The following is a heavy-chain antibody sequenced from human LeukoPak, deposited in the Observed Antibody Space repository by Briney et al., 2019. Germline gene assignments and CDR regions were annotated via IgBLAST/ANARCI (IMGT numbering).Heavy chain of an antibody. CDR3: ARVLGYCSSTSCYRPHAFDI. V-gene: IGHV4-39*07. CDR1: GGSISSSSYY. Sequence: PSETLSLTCTVSGGSISSSSYYWGWIRQPPGKGLEWIGSIYYSGSTYYNPSLKSRVTISVDTSKNQFSLKLSSVTAADTAVYYCARVLGYCSSTSCYRPHAFDIWGQGTMVTVSS. D-gene: IGHD2-2*02. CDR2: IYYSGST. J-gene: IGHJ3*02.